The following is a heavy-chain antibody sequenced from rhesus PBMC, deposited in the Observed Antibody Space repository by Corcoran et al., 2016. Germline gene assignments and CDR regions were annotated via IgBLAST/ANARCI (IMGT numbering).Heavy chain of an antibody. V-gene: IGHV4-173*01. D-gene: IGHD3-9*01. Sequence: QVQLQESGPGLVKPSEPLSLTCAVSGGSISSRSYYWSWIRQPPRKGLEWIGRISGSGGRTDYNPSLKSRVTISTDTSKNQFSLKLSAVTAADTAVYYCARGRGTRMITVTTDAFDFWGQGLRVTVSS. J-gene: IGHJ3*01. CDR2: ISGSGGRT. CDR1: GGSISSRSYY. CDR3: ARGRGTRMITVTTDAFDF.